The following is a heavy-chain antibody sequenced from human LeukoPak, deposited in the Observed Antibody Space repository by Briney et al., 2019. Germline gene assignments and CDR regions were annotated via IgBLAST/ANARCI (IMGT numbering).Heavy chain of an antibody. CDR2: IWYDGSIQ. CDR3: ARAGYCSGGSCYGSDY. Sequence: GGSLRLSCAASGFIFRIYGMHWVRQAPGKGLEWVAAIWYDGSIQYYADSVKGRFTISRDNSKNTLYLQMDSLRAEDTAVYYCARAGYCSGGSCYGSDYWGQGTLVSVSS. V-gene: IGHV3-33*08. CDR1: GFIFRIYG. J-gene: IGHJ4*02. D-gene: IGHD2-15*01.